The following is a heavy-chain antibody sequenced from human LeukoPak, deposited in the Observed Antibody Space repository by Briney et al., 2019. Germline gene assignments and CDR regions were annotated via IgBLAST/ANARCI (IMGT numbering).Heavy chain of an antibody. J-gene: IGHJ2*01. CDR2: IYYSGST. CDR3: ASWGSSSLYWYFDL. D-gene: IGHD6-6*01. V-gene: IGHV4-59*01. Sequence: SETLSLTCSVSGGSISHYYFSWIRQPPGKGLEWIGYIYYSGSTNYNPSLKSRVTISVDTSKNQFSLKLSSVTAADTAVYYCASWGSSSLYWYFDLWGRGTLVTVSS. CDR1: GGSISHYY.